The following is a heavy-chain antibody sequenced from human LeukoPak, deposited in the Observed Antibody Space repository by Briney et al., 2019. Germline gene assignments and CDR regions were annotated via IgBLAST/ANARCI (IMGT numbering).Heavy chain of an antibody. Sequence: SETLSLTCTVSGGSISGYYWSWIRQPPGKGLECIGYIYYSGSTHYTPSLKSRVTISVDTSRNQFSLKLTSVTAADTAVYYCAKVSDRDSSGYYWGFEYWGQGTLVTVSS. CDR3: AKVSDRDSSGYYWGFEY. V-gene: IGHV4-59*08. D-gene: IGHD3-22*01. CDR1: GGSISGYY. J-gene: IGHJ4*02. CDR2: IYYSGST.